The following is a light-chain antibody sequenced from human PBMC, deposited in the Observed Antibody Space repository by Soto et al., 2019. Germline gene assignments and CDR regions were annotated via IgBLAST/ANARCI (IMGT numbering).Light chain of an antibody. CDR1: QSISSW. Sequence: DIQVTQSPSSVSASVGDRVTITCRASQSISSWLAWYQQKPGKAPKLLIYDASSLESGVPSRFSGSGSGTEFTLTISSLQPDDFATYYCQQYNRWTFGQGTRWIS. V-gene: IGKV1-5*01. J-gene: IGKJ1*01. CDR3: QQYNRWT. CDR2: DAS.